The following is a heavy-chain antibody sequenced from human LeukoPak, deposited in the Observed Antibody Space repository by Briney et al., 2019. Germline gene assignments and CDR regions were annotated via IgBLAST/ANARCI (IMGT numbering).Heavy chain of an antibody. J-gene: IGHJ6*02. Sequence: GGSLRLSCAASGFTFSSYAMSWVRQAPGKGLEWVSAISGSGGSTYYADSVEGRFTISRDNSKNTLYLQMNSLRAEDTAVYYCAKALLGFRAYGMDVWGQGTTVTVSS. D-gene: IGHD2-8*02. CDR2: ISGSGGST. CDR1: GFTFSSYA. CDR3: AKALLGFRAYGMDV. V-gene: IGHV3-23*01.